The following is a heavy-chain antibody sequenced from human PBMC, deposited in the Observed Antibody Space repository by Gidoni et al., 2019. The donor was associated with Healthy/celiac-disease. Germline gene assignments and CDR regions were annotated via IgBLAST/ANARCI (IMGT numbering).Heavy chain of an antibody. V-gene: IGHV3-15*01. CDR1: GFTFSNAW. J-gene: IGHJ4*02. CDR3: TTDLVVGDFFDY. D-gene: IGHD1-26*01. Sequence: EVQLVESGGGLVKPGGSLRLSCAASGFTFSNAWMSWVRQAPGKGLEWVGRIKSKTDGGTTDYAAPVKGRFTISRDDSKNTLYLQMNSLKTEDTAVYYCTTDLVVGDFFDYWGQGTLVTVSS. CDR2: IKSKTDGGTT.